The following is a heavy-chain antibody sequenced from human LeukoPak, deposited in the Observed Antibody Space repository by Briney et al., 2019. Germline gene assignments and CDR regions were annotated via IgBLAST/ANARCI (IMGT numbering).Heavy chain of an antibody. CDR1: GFTFNRNA. V-gene: IGHV3-23*01. J-gene: IGHJ4*02. CDR3: VRRGDASSGWGDHDF. D-gene: IGHD6-19*01. Sequence: GGSLRLSCAASGFTFNRNAISWVRQAPGKGLEWVSTIGGSGDKTSYADSVKGRFTISRVNSKNMVHLQMNSLTGEDTALYYCVRRGDASSGWGDHDFWGQGALVTVSS. CDR2: IGGSGDKT.